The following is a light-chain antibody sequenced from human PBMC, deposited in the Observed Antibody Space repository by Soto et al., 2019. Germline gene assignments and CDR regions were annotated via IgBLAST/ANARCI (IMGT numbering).Light chain of an antibody. J-gene: IGLJ7*01. CDR2: DTS. CDR3: LLSYSGARGHPV. V-gene: IGLV7-46*01. Sequence: QAVVTQEPSLTVSPGGTVTLTCGSSTGAVTSGHYPYWFQQKPGQAPRTLIYDTSNKHSWTPARFSGSLLGGKAALTLSGAQPEDEAEYYCLLSYSGARGHPVFGGGTQLTVL. CDR1: TGAVTSGHY.